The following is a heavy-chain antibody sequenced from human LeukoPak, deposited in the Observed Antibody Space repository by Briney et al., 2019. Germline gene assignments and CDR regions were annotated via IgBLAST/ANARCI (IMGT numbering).Heavy chain of an antibody. CDR3: ARSGLVGGNVY. Sequence: SETLSLTCTVSGGSISSYYWSWIRQPPGKGLEWIAYIYDSGSTNSNPSLKSRVTISAETSKNEFSLKLSSVTAADTAVYYCARSGLVGGNVYWGQGTLVTVSS. V-gene: IGHV4-59*08. D-gene: IGHD1-26*01. J-gene: IGHJ4*02. CDR1: GGSISSYY. CDR2: IYDSGST.